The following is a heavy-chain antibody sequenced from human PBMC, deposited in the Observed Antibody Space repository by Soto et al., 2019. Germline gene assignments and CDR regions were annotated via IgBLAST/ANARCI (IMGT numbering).Heavy chain of an antibody. Sequence: EVQLVESGGGLVQPGGSLRLSCAASGFTIGDYWMSWVRQAPGKGLEWVANIKQDGSEKYYVDSVKGRFTISRDSAKNSLYLQLHSLRGEDTAVYYCARTIVVVVPDNFDHWGQGTLVTVSS. CDR1: GFTIGDYW. CDR3: ARTIVVVVPDNFDH. V-gene: IGHV3-7*01. J-gene: IGHJ4*02. D-gene: IGHD3-22*01. CDR2: IKQDGSEK.